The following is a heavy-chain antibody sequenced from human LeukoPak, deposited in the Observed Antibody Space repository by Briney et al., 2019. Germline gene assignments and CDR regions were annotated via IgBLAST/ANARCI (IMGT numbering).Heavy chain of an antibody. D-gene: IGHD3-9*01. CDR2: INPNSGGT. CDR1: GYTFTGYY. V-gene: IGHV1-2*02. CDR3: ARARTRDFDRYYFDY. J-gene: IGHJ4*02. Sequence: ASVKVSCKASGYTFTGYYMHWVRPAPGQGLEWMGWINPNSGGTNYAQKFQGRVTMTRDTSISTAYMELSRLRSDDTAVYYCARARTRDFDRYYFDYWGQGTLVTVSS.